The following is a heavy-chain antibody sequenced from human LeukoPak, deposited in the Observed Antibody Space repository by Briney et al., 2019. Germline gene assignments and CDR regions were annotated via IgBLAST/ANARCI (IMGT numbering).Heavy chain of an antibody. CDR1: RGSISPNY. CDR3: ARLLDYDSSGYPDTFDI. J-gene: IGHJ3*02. CDR2: IYYIGST. Sequence: PSETLSLTCTVSRGSISPNYWTWIRQPPGKGLEWIGYIYYIGSTNYNPSLKSRVTISLDMSRNQFSLRLSSVTAADTAVYYCARLLDYDSSGYPDTFDIWGQGTMVTVSS. V-gene: IGHV4-59*01. D-gene: IGHD3-22*01.